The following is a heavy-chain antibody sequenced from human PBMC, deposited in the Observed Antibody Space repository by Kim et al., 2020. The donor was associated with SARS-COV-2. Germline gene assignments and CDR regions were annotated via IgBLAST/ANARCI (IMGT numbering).Heavy chain of an antibody. V-gene: IGHV3-23*01. Sequence: DSVKGRFTISRDNSKNTLHLEMNSLRVEDSAIYYCARGTTTSCYTPIGYWGQGTLVTVSS. CDR3: ARGTTTSCYTPIGY. D-gene: IGHD2-2*02. J-gene: IGHJ4*02.